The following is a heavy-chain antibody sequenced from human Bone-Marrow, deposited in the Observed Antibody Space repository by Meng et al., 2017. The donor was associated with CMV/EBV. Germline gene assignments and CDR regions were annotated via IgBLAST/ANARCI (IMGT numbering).Heavy chain of an antibody. V-gene: IGHV3-74*01. J-gene: IGHJ4*02. D-gene: IGHD2-2*01. CDR1: GFTFSNYW. Sequence: GESLKISCAASGFTFSNYWMHWVRQAPEKGLVWVSRIYSDGSSTNYADSVKGRFTISRDNAKNTLYLQMNSLRAEDTAVYYCARGTSTSCIDWVQGILVTVSS. CDR3: ARGTSTSCID. CDR2: IYSDGSST.